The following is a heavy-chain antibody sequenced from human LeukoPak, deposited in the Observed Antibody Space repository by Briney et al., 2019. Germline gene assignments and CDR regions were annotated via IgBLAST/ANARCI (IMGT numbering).Heavy chain of an antibody. Sequence: SETLSLTCTVSGAPISSSTYYWGWIRQPPGKGLEWIGTVYYSGGTSYYPSLKSRVTISVDTSKNQFSLKLTSVTAADTAVYYCATQAAGGPLDYWGQGTLVTVSS. D-gene: IGHD2-15*01. J-gene: IGHJ4*02. V-gene: IGHV4-39*01. CDR1: GAPISSSTYY. CDR3: ATQAAGGPLDY. CDR2: VYYSGGT.